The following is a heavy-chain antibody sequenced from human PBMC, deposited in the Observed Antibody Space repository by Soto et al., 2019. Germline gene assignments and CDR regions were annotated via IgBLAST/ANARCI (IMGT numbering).Heavy chain of an antibody. CDR3: ARDPGRSYGPD. J-gene: IGHJ4*02. Sequence: EVQLVESGGGLVQPGGSLRLSCAASGFTVSSNYMSWVRQAPGKGLEWVSVIYSGGSTYYADSVKGRFTVSRDNSKNTLYLQMNSLRAEDTAVYYCARDPGRSYGPDWGQGTLVTVSS. CDR2: IYSGGST. D-gene: IGHD1-26*01. V-gene: IGHV3-66*01. CDR1: GFTVSSNY.